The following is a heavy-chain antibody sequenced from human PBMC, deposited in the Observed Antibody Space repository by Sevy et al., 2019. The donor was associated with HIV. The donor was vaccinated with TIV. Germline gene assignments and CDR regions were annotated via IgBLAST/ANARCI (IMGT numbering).Heavy chain of an antibody. CDR2: ISYDGSNK. Sequence: GGSLRLSCAASEFTFSSYARHWVRQAPGKGLEWVAVISYDGSNKYYADSVKGRFTISRDNSKNTLYLQMNSLRAEDTAVYYCARATWRQYYYGMDVWGQGTTVTVSS. CDR1: EFTFSSYA. D-gene: IGHD1-26*01. V-gene: IGHV3-30*04. J-gene: IGHJ6*02. CDR3: ARATWRQYYYGMDV.